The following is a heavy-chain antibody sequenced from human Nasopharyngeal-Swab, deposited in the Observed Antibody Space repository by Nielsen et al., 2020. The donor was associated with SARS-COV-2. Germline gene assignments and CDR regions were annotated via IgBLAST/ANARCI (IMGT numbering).Heavy chain of an antibody. CDR2: INHSGST. CDR3: ARGLGQYYYDSSGYYFFDY. CDR1: GGSFRGYY. D-gene: IGHD3-22*01. V-gene: IGHV4-34*01. J-gene: IGHJ4*02. Sequence: SETLSLTCAVYGGSFRGYYWSWIRQPPGKGLEWIGEINHSGSTNYNPSLKSRVTISVDTSKNQFSLKLSSVTAADTAVYYCARGLGQYYYDSSGYYFFDYWGQGTLVTVSS.